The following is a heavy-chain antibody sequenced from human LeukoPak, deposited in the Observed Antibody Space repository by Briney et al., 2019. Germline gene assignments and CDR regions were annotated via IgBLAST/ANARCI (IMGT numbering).Heavy chain of an antibody. V-gene: IGHV3-66*01. CDR2: IYSGGST. CDR1: GFTVSSNY. CDR3: AREARGPIQHRYSGSYSGN. Sequence: GGSLRLSCAASGFTVSSNYMSWVRQAPGKGLEWVSVIYSGGSTYYADSVKGRFTISRDNSKNTLYLQMNSLRAEDTAVYYCAREARGPIQHRYSGSYSGNWGQGTLVTVSS. D-gene: IGHD1-26*01. J-gene: IGHJ4*02.